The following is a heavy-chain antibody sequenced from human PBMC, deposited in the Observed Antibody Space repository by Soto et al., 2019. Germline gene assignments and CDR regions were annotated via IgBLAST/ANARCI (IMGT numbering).Heavy chain of an antibody. Sequence: QVQLVQSGAEVKKPGSSVKVSCKASGGTFSSYTISWVRQAPGQGLEWMGRIIPILGIANYAQKFQGRVTITADKSTSTAYMELSSLRSEDTAVYYCARDRYSDYYYYYGMDVWGQGTTVTVSS. CDR2: IIPILGIA. CDR1: GGTFSSYT. J-gene: IGHJ6*02. D-gene: IGHD4-17*01. V-gene: IGHV1-69*08. CDR3: ARDRYSDYYYYYGMDV.